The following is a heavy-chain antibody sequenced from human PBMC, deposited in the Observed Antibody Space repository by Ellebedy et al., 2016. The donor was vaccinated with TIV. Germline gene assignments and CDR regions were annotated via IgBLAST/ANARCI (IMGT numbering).Heavy chain of an antibody. J-gene: IGHJ4*02. Sequence: GESLKISCAASGFTFSSYAMSWVRQAPGKGLEWVSGISGSGGSTDYADSVKGRFTISRDNSKNTLYLQMNSLRAEDTAVYYCAKRRPYDYIWGSYRHTGLFDYWGQGTLVTVSS. CDR1: GFTFSSYA. D-gene: IGHD3-16*02. V-gene: IGHV3-23*01. CDR2: ISGSGGST. CDR3: AKRRPYDYIWGSYRHTGLFDY.